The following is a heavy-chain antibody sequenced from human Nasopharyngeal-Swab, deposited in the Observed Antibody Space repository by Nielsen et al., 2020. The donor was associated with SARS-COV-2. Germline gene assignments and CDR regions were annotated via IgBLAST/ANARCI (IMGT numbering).Heavy chain of an antibody. CDR3: AREMGLFPLYYFDH. V-gene: IGHV4-59*01. J-gene: IGHJ4*02. CDR2: IYFSGST. CDR1: GDSIDGSY. Sequence: SETLSLTCTVSGDSIDGSYWNWIRQPPGKGLEWIGFIYFSGSTKYNPSLKSRATISLGTSNNQFSLKLSSVTVADTAVYYCAREMGLFPLYYFDHWGQGTLVTVSS. D-gene: IGHD2-21*01.